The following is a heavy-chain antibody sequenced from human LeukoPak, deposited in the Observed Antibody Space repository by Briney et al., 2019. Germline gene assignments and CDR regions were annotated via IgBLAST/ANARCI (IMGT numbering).Heavy chain of an antibody. J-gene: IGHJ4*02. D-gene: IGHD4-17*01. CDR3: ARDSDYGDYVDY. CDR2: VYTSGST. Sequence: SETLSLTCTVSGGSISSGSHYWSWIRLPAGKALEWIGRVYTSGSTDYNPSLRSRVAISVDTSKNQFSPKLSSVTAADTAVYYCARDSDYGDYVDYWGQGTLVTVSS. CDR1: GGSISSGSHY. V-gene: IGHV4-61*02.